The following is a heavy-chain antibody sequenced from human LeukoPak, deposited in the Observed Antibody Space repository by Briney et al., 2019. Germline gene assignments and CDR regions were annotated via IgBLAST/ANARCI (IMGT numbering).Heavy chain of an antibody. V-gene: IGHV4-4*07. J-gene: IGHJ5*02. Sequence: SETLSLTCTVSGGSISSYYWSWIRQPAGGGLEWIGRIYTSGSTNYNTSLKSRVTMSVDTSKNQFSLKLRSVTAADTAVYYCARGLRYYDSSGYRTGYWFDPWGQGALVTVSS. CDR1: GGSISSYY. CDR2: IYTSGST. CDR3: ARGLRYYDSSGYRTGYWFDP. D-gene: IGHD3-22*01.